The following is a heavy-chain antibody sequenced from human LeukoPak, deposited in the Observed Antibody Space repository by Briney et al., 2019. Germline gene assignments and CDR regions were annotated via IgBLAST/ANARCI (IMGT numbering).Heavy chain of an antibody. Sequence: PGGSLRLSCAASGFTFSDYYMSWVRQAPGKGLEWVSYISSSGSTIYYADSVKGRFTISRDNAKNSLYLQMNSLRAEDTAVYYCARVRGGPDYEWYFDLWGRGTLVTVSS. J-gene: IGHJ2*01. CDR3: ARVRGGPDYEWYFDL. CDR1: GFTFSDYY. V-gene: IGHV3-11*01. CDR2: ISSSGSTI. D-gene: IGHD4-17*01.